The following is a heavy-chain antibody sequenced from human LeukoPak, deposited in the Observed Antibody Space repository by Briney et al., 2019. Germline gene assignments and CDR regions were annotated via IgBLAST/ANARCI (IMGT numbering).Heavy chain of an antibody. Sequence: GGSLRLSCAASGFTFSDYYMSWIRRAPGKGLEWVSYISSSGSTIYYADSVKGRFTISRDNAKNSLYLQMNSLRAEDTAVYYCARAYSYGHFDYWGQGTLVTVSS. D-gene: IGHD5-18*01. CDR1: GFTFSDYY. CDR2: ISSSGSTI. CDR3: ARAYSYGHFDY. J-gene: IGHJ4*02. V-gene: IGHV3-11*04.